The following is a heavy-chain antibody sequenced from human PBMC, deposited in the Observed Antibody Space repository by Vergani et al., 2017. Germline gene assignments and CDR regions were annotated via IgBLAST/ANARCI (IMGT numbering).Heavy chain of an antibody. J-gene: IGHJ4*02. D-gene: IGHD2-8*02. CDR1: GYSFTSYW. V-gene: IGHV5-10-1*03. Sequence: EVQLVQSGAEVKKPGESLRISCNGSGYSFTSYWISWVRQMPGKGLEWMGRIDPSDSYTNYSPSLQGHVTISADKSISTAYLQWSGQKASDTAMYSCARIEQVVRPLPDYWGQGTLVTVSS. CDR3: ARIEQVVRPLPDY. CDR2: IDPSDSYT.